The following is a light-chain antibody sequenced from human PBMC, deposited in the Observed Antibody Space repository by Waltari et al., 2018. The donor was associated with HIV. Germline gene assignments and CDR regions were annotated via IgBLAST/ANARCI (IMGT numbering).Light chain of an antibody. CDR2: DAS. Sequence: EIVLTQSPATLSLSTGERATLSCRVSQSVSTFLALYQQQPGQAPRLLIYDASIRATVIPARFSGSGSGTDFPLTISSLEPEDFAVYYCQPRDNWPPAPTFGRGTKVEI. J-gene: IGKJ4*01. V-gene: IGKV3-11*01. CDR3: QPRDNWPPAPT. CDR1: QSVSTF.